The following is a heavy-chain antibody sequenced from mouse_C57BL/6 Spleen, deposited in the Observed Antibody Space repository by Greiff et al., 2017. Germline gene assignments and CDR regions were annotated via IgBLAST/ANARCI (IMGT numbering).Heavy chain of an antibody. V-gene: IGHV5-6*02. CDR1: GFTFSSYG. CDR3: ARRTYYSNYFDY. D-gene: IGHD2-5*01. CDR2: ISSGGSYT. Sequence: DVKLVESGGDLVKPGGSLKLSCAASGFTFSSYGMSWVRQTPDKRLEWVATISSGGSYTYYPDSVKGRFTISRDNAKNTLYLQMSSLKSEDTAMYYCARRTYYSNYFDYWGQGTTLTVSS. J-gene: IGHJ2*01.